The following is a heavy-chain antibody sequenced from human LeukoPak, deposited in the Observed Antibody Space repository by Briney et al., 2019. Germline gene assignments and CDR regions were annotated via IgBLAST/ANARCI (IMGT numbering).Heavy chain of an antibody. CDR2: INSDGSST. CDR3: TRGDSYGYVY. Sequence: GGSLRLSCAASGFTFSDYYMSWIRQAPGKGLVWVSRINSDGSSTSYADSVKGRFTISRDNAKNTLYLQMNSLRAEDTAVYYCTRGDSYGYVYWGQGTLVTVSS. CDR1: GFTFSDYY. V-gene: IGHV3-74*01. J-gene: IGHJ4*02. D-gene: IGHD5-18*01.